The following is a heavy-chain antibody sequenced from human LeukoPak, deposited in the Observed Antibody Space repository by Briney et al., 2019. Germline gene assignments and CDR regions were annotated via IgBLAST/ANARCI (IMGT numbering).Heavy chain of an antibody. CDR3: AKQYRTDYGGYGFGTEYNWFDP. Sequence: PSQTLSLTCAISGDSVSSNSAAWNWIRQSPSRGLEWLGRTYYRSKWYNDYAVSVKSRITINPDTSKNQFSLQLNSVTPEDTAVYYCAKQYRTDYGGYGFGTEYNWFDPWGQGTLVTVPS. D-gene: IGHD4-17*01. J-gene: IGHJ5*02. CDR2: TYYRSKWYN. V-gene: IGHV6-1*01. CDR1: GDSVSSNSAA.